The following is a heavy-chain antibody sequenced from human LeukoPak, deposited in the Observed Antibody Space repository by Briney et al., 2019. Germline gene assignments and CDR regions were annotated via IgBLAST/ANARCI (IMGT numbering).Heavy chain of an antibody. J-gene: IGHJ5*02. D-gene: IGHD2-15*01. Sequence: SETLSLTCTVSGGSISSGGYYWSWIRQHPGKGLEWIGYIYYSGSTYYNPSLKSRVPISVDTSKNQFSLKLSSVTAADTAVYYCARGYCSGGSCSSNWFDPWGQGTLVTVSS. CDR3: ARGYCSGGSCSSNWFDP. CDR2: IYYSGST. V-gene: IGHV4-31*03. CDR1: GGSISSGGYY.